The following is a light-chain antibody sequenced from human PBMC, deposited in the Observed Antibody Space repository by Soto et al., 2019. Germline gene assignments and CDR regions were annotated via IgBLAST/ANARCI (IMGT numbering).Light chain of an antibody. Sequence: QSVLTQPPSVSAAPGQKVSISCSGSSSNVGKNFVSWYQHVPGKAPKLLIYDNQKRPSRIPDRFSASKSGTLATLDITGLQTGDEADYYCGTWDSSLTIGVIFGGGTKLTVL. CDR2: DNQ. J-gene: IGLJ2*01. V-gene: IGLV1-51*01. CDR1: SSNVGKNF. CDR3: GTWDSSLTIGVI.